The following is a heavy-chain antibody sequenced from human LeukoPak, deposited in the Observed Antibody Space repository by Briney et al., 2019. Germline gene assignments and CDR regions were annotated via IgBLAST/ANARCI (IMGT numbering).Heavy chain of an antibody. CDR3: AAVAETNWFDP. J-gene: IGHJ5*02. CDR1: GGSISSYY. Sequence: PSETLSLTCTVSGGSISSYYWSWIRQPAGKGLEWIGRIYTSGSTNYNPSLKSRVTMSVDTSKNQFSLQLSSVTAADTAIYYCAAVAETNWFDPWGQGTLVTVSS. CDR2: IYTSGST. D-gene: IGHD6-19*01. V-gene: IGHV4-4*07.